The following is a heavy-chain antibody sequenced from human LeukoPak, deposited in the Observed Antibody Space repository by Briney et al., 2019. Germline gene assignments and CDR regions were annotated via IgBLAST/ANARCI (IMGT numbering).Heavy chain of an antibody. CDR1: GYTLTELS. CDR2: FDPEDGET. V-gene: IGHV1-24*01. CDR3: ATDRISSGWGASLFDY. J-gene: IGHJ4*02. D-gene: IGHD6-19*01. Sequence: ASVKASCKVSGYTLTELSMHWVRQAPGKGLEWMGGFDPEDGETIYAQKFQGRVTMTEDTSTDTAYMELSSLRSEDTAVYYCATDRISSGWGASLFDYWGQGTLVTVSS.